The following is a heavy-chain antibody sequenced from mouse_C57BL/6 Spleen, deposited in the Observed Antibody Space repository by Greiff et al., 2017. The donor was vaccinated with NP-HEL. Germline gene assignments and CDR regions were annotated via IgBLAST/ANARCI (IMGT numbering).Heavy chain of an antibody. CDR3: VRQGEWYYFDY. D-gene: IGHD1-3*01. V-gene: IGHV10-1*01. CDR2: IRSKSNNYAT. Sequence: EVNLVESGGGLVQPKGSLKLSCAASGFSFNTYAMNWVRQAPGKGLEWVARIRSKSNNYATYYADSVKDRFTISRDDSESMLYLQMNNLKTEDTAMYYCVRQGEWYYFDYRGQGTTLTVSS. CDR1: GFSFNTYA. J-gene: IGHJ2*01.